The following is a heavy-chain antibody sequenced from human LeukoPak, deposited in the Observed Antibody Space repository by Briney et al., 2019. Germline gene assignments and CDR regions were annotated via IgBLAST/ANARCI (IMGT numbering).Heavy chain of an antibody. V-gene: IGHV1-2*02. J-gene: IGHJ4*02. CDR1: GYTFTGYY. Sequence: GASVKVSCKASGYTFTGYYMHWVRQAPGPGLERMGWINPNSGGTNYAQKFQGRVTMTRDTSISTAYMELSRLRSDDTAVYYCARGTYSSGWYGYYFDYWGQGTLVTVSS. CDR2: INPNSGGT. CDR3: ARGTYSSGWYGYYFDY. D-gene: IGHD6-19*01.